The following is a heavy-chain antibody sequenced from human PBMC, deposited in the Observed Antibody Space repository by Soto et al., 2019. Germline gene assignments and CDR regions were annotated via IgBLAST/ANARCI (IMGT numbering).Heavy chain of an antibody. D-gene: IGHD3-10*01. Sequence: PSETLSLTCAVSGGSIDSGAFSLSWIRQPPGKGLEYIGYIYYSGSTNYNPSLKSRVSISVDTSKNQFSLKLTSVTAADTAVYYCAAQGVDITMAPFDYWGQGTLVTVSS. CDR3: AAQGVDITMAPFDY. V-gene: IGHV4-61*08. CDR1: GGSIDSGAFS. CDR2: IYYSGST. J-gene: IGHJ4*02.